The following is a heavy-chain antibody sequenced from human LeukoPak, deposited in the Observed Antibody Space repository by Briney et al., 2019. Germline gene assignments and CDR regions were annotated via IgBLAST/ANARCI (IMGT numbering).Heavy chain of an antibody. CDR3: ARKGYSSPNWFDP. Sequence: SETLSLTCAVYGGSFSGYYWSWIRQPPGKGLEWIGEINHSGSTNYNPSLKSRVTISVDTSKNQFSLKLSSVTAADTAVYYCARKGYSSPNWFDPWGQGTLVTVSS. D-gene: IGHD6-13*01. J-gene: IGHJ5*02. CDR1: GGSFSGYY. V-gene: IGHV4-34*01. CDR2: INHSGST.